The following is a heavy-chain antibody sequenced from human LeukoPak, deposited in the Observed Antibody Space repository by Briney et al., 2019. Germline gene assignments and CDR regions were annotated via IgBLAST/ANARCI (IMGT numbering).Heavy chain of an antibody. J-gene: IGHJ4*02. D-gene: IGHD7-27*01. CDR1: AFTFSSYS. V-gene: IGHV3-21*01. Sequence: GGSLRLSCAASAFTFSSYSMNWVRQAPGKGLEWVSSITRSSSYIYYADSVKGRFTISRDTAKNSLYLPMNSLRAEDTAVYYCARGDLGMNYFDYCGQGTLVTVSS. CDR3: ARGDLGMNYFDY. CDR2: ITRSSSYI.